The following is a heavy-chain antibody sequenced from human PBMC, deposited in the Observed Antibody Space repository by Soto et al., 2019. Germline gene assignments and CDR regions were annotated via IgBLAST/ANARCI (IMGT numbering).Heavy chain of an antibody. CDR2: INPNSGGT. J-gene: IGHJ6*02. D-gene: IGHD5-12*01. CDR3: ARDLRECSGYDRDYYYYGMDV. Sequence: ASVKVSCKASGYTFTGYYMHWVRQAPGQGLEWMGWINPNSGGTNYAQKFQGWVTMTRDTSISTAYMELSRLRSDDTAVYYCARDLRECSGYDRDYYYYGMDVWGQGTTVTVSS. V-gene: IGHV1-2*04. CDR1: GYTFTGYY.